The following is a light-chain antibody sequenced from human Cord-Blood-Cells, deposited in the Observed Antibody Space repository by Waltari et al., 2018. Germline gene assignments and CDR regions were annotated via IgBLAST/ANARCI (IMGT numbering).Light chain of an antibody. CDR1: QSVSSSY. V-gene: IGKV3-20*01. CDR3: QQYGSSRT. Sequence: EIVLTQSPGTLSLSPGERAPLSCRASQSVSSSYLAWYQQKPGQAPRLLIYGASSRATGIPDRVSGSGSGTDFTLTISRLEPEDFAVYYCQQYGSSRTFGQGTKVEIK. J-gene: IGKJ1*01. CDR2: GAS.